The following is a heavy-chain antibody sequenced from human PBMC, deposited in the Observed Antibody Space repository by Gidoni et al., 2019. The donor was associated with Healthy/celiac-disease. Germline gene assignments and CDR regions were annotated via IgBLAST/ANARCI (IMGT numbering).Heavy chain of an antibody. V-gene: IGHV1-69*01. CDR2: IIPIFGTA. Sequence: QVQLVQSGAEVKKPGSSVKVSCKASGGTFSSYAISWVRQAPGQGLEWMGGIIPIFGTANYAQKFQGRVTITADESTSTAYMELSSLRSEDTAVYYCAGSYYYDSSGYYYLFDPWGQGTLVTVSS. CDR3: AGSYYYDSSGYYYLFDP. CDR1: GGTFSSYA. J-gene: IGHJ5*02. D-gene: IGHD3-22*01.